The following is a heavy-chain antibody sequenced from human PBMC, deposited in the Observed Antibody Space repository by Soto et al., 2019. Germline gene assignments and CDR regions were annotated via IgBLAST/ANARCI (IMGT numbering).Heavy chain of an antibody. J-gene: IGHJ4*02. Sequence: EVQLVESGGGLVQPGGSLRLSCAASGFAFSSEWMHWVRQAPGKGLVWVSRIDPYDTGITYAASVKGRFTISRDNANNTPYLQMTSLRAEDTAVYYCTSDTFGARDSWGQGTLVTVSS. CDR3: TSDTFGARDS. CDR2: IDPYDTGI. CDR1: GFAFSSEW. V-gene: IGHV3-74*01. D-gene: IGHD2-15*01.